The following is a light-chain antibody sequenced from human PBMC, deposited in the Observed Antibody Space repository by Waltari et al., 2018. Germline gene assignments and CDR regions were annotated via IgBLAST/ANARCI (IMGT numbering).Light chain of an antibody. CDR2: DVS. V-gene: IGLV2-14*03. Sequence: QSALTQPASVSGSPGQSITISRPGTSSDVGAYNYVSWYQQYPRKAPKPMIFDVSNRPSGVSNRFSGSKSGNTASLTISGLQAEDEADYYCNSYTRANTRVFGGGTKLTVL. CDR3: NSYTRANTRV. J-gene: IGLJ2*01. CDR1: SSDVGAYNY.